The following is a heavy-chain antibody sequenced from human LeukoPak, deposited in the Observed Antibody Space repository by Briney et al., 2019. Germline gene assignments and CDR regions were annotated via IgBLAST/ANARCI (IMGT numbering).Heavy chain of an antibody. CDR2: IKSKTDGGTT. V-gene: IGHV3-15*01. CDR1: GFTFSNAW. J-gene: IGHJ4*02. D-gene: IGHD4-17*01. CDR3: TTDNGEDYGDYLLYYFDY. Sequence: GGSLRLSCAASGFTFSNAWMSWVRQAPGKGLEWAGRIKSKTDGGTTDYAAPVKGRFTISRDDSKNTLYLQMNSLKTEDTAVYYCTTDNGEDYGDYLLYYFDYWGQGTLDTVSS.